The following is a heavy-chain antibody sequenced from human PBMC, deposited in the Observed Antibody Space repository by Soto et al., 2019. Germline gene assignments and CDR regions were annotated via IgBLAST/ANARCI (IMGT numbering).Heavy chain of an antibody. J-gene: IGHJ6*02. V-gene: IGHV3-23*01. CDR1: GFPFSEYG. Sequence: GGSLRLSCAASGFPFSEYGMTWVRQAPGRGLEWVSAMTGRGGSIHYAESVRGRFIISRDNSKNTLYLQMDRLRAGDTAVYYCAKGVMYSTKGSDVWGQGTTVTVSS. CDR2: MTGRGGSI. D-gene: IGHD2-15*01. CDR3: AKGVMYSTKGSDV.